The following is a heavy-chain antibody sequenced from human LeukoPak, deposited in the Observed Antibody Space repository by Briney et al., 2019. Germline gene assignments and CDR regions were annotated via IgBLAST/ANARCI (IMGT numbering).Heavy chain of an antibody. CDR3: ARADIVVVPAAPAVYGMDV. J-gene: IGHJ6*02. CDR1: GGCFSGYY. Sequence: AETLSLTRADYGGCFSGYYWRWMRQPPGKGLEWIGEINHSGSTNYNPSLKSRVTISVDTSKNQFSLKLSSVTAADTAVYYCARADIVVVPAAPAVYGMDVWGQGTTVTVSS. V-gene: IGHV4-34*01. D-gene: IGHD2-2*01. CDR2: INHSGST.